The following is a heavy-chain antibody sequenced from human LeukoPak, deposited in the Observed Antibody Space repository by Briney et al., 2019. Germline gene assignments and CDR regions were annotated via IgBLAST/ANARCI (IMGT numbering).Heavy chain of an antibody. D-gene: IGHD4-17*01. CDR1: GFTFSDYY. V-gene: IGHV3-11*04. J-gene: IGHJ6*03. CDR3: ASSMVGDDYYYYYYYMDV. Sequence: GGPLTLSCAASGFTFSDYYMSWIRQAPGKGLEWVSYISSSGSTIYYADPVKGRFAISRDNAKNSLYLRMNSLRAEDTAVYYCASSMVGDDYYYYYYYMDVWGKGTTVTVSS. CDR2: ISSSGSTI.